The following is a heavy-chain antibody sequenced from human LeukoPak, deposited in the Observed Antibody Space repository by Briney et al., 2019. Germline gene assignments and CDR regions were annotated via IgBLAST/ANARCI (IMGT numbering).Heavy chain of an antibody. CDR3: ARVRCSSTSCYGAGFDY. D-gene: IGHD2-2*01. V-gene: IGHV4-34*01. J-gene: IGHJ4*02. CDR1: GGSFSGYY. Sequence: SETLSLTCAVYGGSFSGYYWSWIRKPPGKGLEWIGEINHSGSTNYNPSLKSRVTISVDTSKNQFSLKLSSVTAADTAVYYCARVRCSSTSCYGAGFDYWGQGTLVTVSS. CDR2: INHSGST.